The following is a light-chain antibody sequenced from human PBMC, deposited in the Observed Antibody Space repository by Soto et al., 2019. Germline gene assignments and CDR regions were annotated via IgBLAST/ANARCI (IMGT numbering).Light chain of an antibody. CDR2: EVS. Sequence: QSALTQRASVSGSPGQSITISCTGTSSDVGGYNYVSWYQQHPGKAPKLMIYEVSNRPSGVSNRFSGSKSGNTASLTISGLQAEDEADYYCSSYTSSSTGVFGGGTKLTVL. CDR3: SSYTSSSTGV. J-gene: IGLJ3*02. CDR1: SSDVGGYNY. V-gene: IGLV2-14*01.